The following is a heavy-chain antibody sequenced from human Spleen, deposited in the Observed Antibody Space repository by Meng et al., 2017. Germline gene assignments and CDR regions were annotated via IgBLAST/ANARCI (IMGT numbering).Heavy chain of an antibody. CDR2: IFWNGGTT. D-gene: IGHD6-19*01. CDR1: GFTFDDYG. Sequence: GESLKISCAASGFTFDDYGMSWVRQAPGKGLEWVSSIFWNGGTTAYADSVKGRFTISRDNAKTSLYLQMNSLRVEDTALYYCAKAPTGGGSGSYYFAYWGHG. V-gene: IGHV3-20*04. J-gene: IGHJ4*01. CDR3: AKAPTGGGSGSYYFAY.